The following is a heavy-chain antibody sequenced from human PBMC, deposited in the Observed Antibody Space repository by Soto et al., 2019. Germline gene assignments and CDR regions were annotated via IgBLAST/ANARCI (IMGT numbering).Heavy chain of an antibody. V-gene: IGHV5-51*01. D-gene: IGHD6-6*01. J-gene: IGHJ6*02. CDR3: ARRAAAHHYYYGMDV. CDR1: GYSFTSYW. Sequence: GESLKISCKGSGYSFTSYWIGWVRQMPGKGLEWMGIIYPGDSDTRYSPSFQGQVTISADKSISTAYLQWSSLKASDTAMYYCARRAAAHHYYYGMDVWGQGTTVTVSS. CDR2: IYPGDSDT.